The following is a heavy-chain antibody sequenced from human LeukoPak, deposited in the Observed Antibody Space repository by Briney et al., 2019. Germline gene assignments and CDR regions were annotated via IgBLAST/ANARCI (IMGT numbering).Heavy chain of an antibody. CDR3: ARQGGSAIEY. CDR1: GGPISSSSYY. V-gene: IGHV4-39*01. CDR2: IYYSGST. D-gene: IGHD3-16*01. Sequence: SETLSLTCTVSGGPISSSSYYWGWIRQPPGKGLEWIGSIYYSGSTYYNPSLKSRVTISVDTSKNQFSLKLSSVTAADTAVYYCARQGGSAIEYWGQGTLVTVSS. J-gene: IGHJ4*02.